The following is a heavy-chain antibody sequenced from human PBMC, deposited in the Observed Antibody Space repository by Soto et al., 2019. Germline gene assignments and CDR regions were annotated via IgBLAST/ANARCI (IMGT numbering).Heavy chain of an antibody. D-gene: IGHD2-15*01. CDR2: ISSSSSTI. CDR3: ARDQPPLVYCSGGSCSPPYYFDY. J-gene: IGHJ4*02. CDR1: GFTFSSYS. V-gene: IGHV3-48*02. Sequence: GGSLRLSCAASGFTFSSYSMNWVRQAPGKGLEWVSYISSSSSTIYYADSVKGRFTISRDNAKNSLYLQMNSLRDEDTAVYYCARDQPPLVYCSGGSCSPPYYFDYWGQGTLVTVSS.